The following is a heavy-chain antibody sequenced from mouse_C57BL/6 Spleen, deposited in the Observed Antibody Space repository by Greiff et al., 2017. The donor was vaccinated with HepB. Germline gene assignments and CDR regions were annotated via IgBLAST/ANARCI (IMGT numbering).Heavy chain of an antibody. CDR3: AIDRSGYGYYAMDY. CDR2: IYPGDGDT. CDR1: GYAFSSSW. Sequence: VQLQESGPELVKPGASVKISCKASGYAFSSSWMNWVKQRPGKGLEWIGRIYPGDGDTNYNGKFKGKATLTADKSSSTAYMQLSSLTSEDSAVYFCAIDRSGYGYYAMDYWGQGTSVTVSS. V-gene: IGHV1-82*01. J-gene: IGHJ4*01. D-gene: IGHD3-2*02.